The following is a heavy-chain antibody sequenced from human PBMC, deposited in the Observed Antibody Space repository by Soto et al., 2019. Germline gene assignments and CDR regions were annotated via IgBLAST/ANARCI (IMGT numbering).Heavy chain of an antibody. D-gene: IGHD2-2*02. Sequence: GGSLRLSCVGSGFTFSTYSINWVRQAPGKGLEWVSSISSRSDIYYADSVKGRFTISRDNAKNSVSLQMNSLRAEDTAVYYCAREYTAWPLGYGLDVWGQGTKVTVS. V-gene: IGHV3-21*01. J-gene: IGHJ6*02. CDR3: AREYTAWPLGYGLDV. CDR2: ISSRSDI. CDR1: GFTFSTYS.